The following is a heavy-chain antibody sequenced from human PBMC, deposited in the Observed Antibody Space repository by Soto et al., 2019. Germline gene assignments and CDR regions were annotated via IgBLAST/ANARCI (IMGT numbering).Heavy chain of an antibody. D-gene: IGHD1-26*01. J-gene: IGHJ4*02. CDR3: ARDIRLGWVGPTTLFAY. CDR1: GGTFSSYA. Sequence: SVKVSCKASGGTFSSYAISWVRQAPGQGLEWMGGIIPIFGTANYAQKFQGRVTITADESTSTAYMELSSLRSEDTAVYYCARDIRLGWVGPTTLFAYWAQGTLVTVSS. V-gene: IGHV1-69*13. CDR2: IIPIFGTA.